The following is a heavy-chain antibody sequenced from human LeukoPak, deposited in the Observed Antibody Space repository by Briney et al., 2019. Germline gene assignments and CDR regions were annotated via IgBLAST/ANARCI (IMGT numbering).Heavy chain of an antibody. CDR2: IRSKDYGGIR. V-gene: IGHV3-49*04. CDR3: TRVYSSSGYYFDY. CDR1: GFTFGDYA. D-gene: IGHD6-13*01. J-gene: IGHJ4*02. Sequence: PGGSLRLSCTASGFTFGDYAMSWVRQAPGKGLEWVSFIRSKDYGGIREYAASVKGRFTISRDDSKTISYLEMNSLKVEDTAVYYCTRVYSSSGYYFDYWGQGTLVTVSS.